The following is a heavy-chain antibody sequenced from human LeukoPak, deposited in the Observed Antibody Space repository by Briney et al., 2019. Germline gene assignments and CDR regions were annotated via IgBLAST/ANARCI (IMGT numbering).Heavy chain of an antibody. D-gene: IGHD5-12*01. Sequence: SETLSLTCAVYGGSFSGYYWSWIRQPPGKGLEWIGEINHSGSTNYNPSLKSRVTISVDTSKDQFSLKLSSVTAADTAVYYCARLGILSGYDYYYYMDVWGKGTTVTNSS. J-gene: IGHJ6*03. CDR3: ARLGILSGYDYYYYMDV. CDR2: INHSGST. CDR1: GGSFSGYY. V-gene: IGHV4-34*01.